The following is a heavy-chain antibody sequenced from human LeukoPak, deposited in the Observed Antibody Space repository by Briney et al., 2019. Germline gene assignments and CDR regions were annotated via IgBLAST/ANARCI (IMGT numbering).Heavy chain of an antibody. V-gene: IGHV3-23*01. CDR3: AKGTMHDY. D-gene: IGHD4/OR15-4a*01. J-gene: IGHJ4*02. CDR2: ISDSGGNT. CDR1: GFTFSTDA. Sequence: PTGGSLRLSCAASGFTFSTDAMNWVRQAPGKGLEWVSGISDSGGNTYYADSVKGRFTISRDKSKNTLDLQMNSLRAEDTAVYYCAKGTMHDYWGQGTLVTVSS.